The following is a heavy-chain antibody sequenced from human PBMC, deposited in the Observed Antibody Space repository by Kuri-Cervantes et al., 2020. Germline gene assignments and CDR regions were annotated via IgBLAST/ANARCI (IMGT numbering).Heavy chain of an antibody. V-gene: IGHV3-30*18. Sequence: GESLKISCAASGFTFSNHAMSWVRQAPGKGLEWVAVISYDGSNKYYADSVKGRFTISRDNSKNTLYLQMNSLRAEDTAVYYCAKDQWRFLEWYYYGMDVWGQGTTVTVSS. D-gene: IGHD3-3*01. CDR2: ISYDGSNK. CDR3: AKDQWRFLEWYYYGMDV. CDR1: GFTFSNHA. J-gene: IGHJ6*02.